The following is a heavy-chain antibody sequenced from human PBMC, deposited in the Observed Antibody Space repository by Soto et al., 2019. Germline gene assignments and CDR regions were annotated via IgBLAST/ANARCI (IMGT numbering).Heavy chain of an antibody. Sequence: EVQLLESGGGLVQPGGSLRLSCVASGFNFRNYAMSWVRQAPGKGLQWVSSLSGAGGSTYYAASVKGRFTISRDNSNTTLYLQMNTLRVEDTAVYFCAQGPQYHYDSSDYYDYWGQGTLVAVSS. V-gene: IGHV3-23*01. CDR3: AQGPQYHYDSSDYYDY. CDR1: GFNFRNYA. J-gene: IGHJ4*02. D-gene: IGHD3-22*01. CDR2: LSGAGGST.